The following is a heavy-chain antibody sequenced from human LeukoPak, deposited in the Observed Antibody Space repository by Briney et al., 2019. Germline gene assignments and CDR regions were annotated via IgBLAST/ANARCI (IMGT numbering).Heavy chain of an antibody. CDR1: GGSISSGDYY. CDR3: ARDSITIFGVPGGWFDP. V-gene: IGHV4-30-4*08. D-gene: IGHD3-3*01. Sequence: PSETLSLTCTVSGGSISSGDYYWSWIRQPPGKGLEWIGYIYYSGSTYYNPSLKSRVTISVDTSKNQFSLKLSSVAAADTAVYYCARDSITIFGVPGGWFDPWGQGTLVTVS. J-gene: IGHJ5*02. CDR2: IYYSGST.